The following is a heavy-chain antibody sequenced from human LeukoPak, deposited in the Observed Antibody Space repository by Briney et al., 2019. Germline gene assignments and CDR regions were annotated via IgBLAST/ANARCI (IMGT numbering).Heavy chain of an antibody. CDR3: ARDTYYYFDY. Sequence: SETLSLTCTVSGGSISSSSYYWGWIRQPPGKGLEWIGGIYYSGSTYYNPSLKSRVTISVDTSKNQFSLKLSSVTAADTAVYYCARDTYYYFDYWGQGTLVTVSS. J-gene: IGHJ4*02. CDR1: GGSISSSSYY. V-gene: IGHV4-39*07. CDR2: IYYSGST. D-gene: IGHD3-10*01.